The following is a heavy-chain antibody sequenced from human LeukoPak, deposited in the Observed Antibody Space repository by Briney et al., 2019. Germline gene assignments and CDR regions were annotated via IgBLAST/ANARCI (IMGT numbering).Heavy chain of an antibody. CDR1: VCTFTGYY. CDR3: ARVDCSSTSCPADY. V-gene: IGHV1-2*02. Sequence: ASVTVTFKACVCTFTGYYMHGVRPAPCQGRAWMEWIKPNSGGTNYVQKFQGRVTMTRDTSISTAYMELSRLRSDDTAVYYCARVDCSSTSCPADYWGQGTLVTVSS. D-gene: IGHD2-2*01. J-gene: IGHJ4*02. CDR2: IKPNSGGT.